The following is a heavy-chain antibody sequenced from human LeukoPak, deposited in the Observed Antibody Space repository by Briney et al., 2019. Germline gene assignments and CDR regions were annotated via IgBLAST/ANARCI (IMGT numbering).Heavy chain of an antibody. CDR2: IYYSGST. V-gene: IGHV4-39*01. CDR1: GGRIYITNY. CDR3: ATHKTNYGADF. D-gene: IGHD4/OR15-4a*01. Sequence: SETLSLTSGVSGGRIYITNYWSGVRQPPGKGLEWIGSIYYSGSTYYNPSLKSRVTISVDTSNNQFSVTLSSVTAADTAVYYCATHKTNYGADFWGQGTLVTVSS. J-gene: IGHJ4*02.